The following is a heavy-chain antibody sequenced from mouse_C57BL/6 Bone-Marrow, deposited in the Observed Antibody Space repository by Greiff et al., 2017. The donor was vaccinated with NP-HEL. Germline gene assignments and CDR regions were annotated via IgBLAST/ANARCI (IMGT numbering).Heavy chain of an antibody. CDR2: ISSGGDYI. CDR1: GFTFSSYA. Sequence: EVKVVESGEGLVKPGGSLKLSCAASGFTFSSYAMSWVRQTPEKRLEWVAYISSGGDYIYYADTVKGRFTISRDNARNTLYLQMSSLKSEDTAMYYCTKYGSSYDAMDYWGQGTSVTVSS. V-gene: IGHV5-9-1*02. J-gene: IGHJ4*01. D-gene: IGHD1-1*01. CDR3: TKYGSSYDAMDY.